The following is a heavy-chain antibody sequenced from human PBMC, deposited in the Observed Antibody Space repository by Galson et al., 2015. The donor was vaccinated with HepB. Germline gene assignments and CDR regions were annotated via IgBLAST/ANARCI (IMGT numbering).Heavy chain of an antibody. V-gene: IGHV3-66*01. Sequence: SLRLSCAASGFIVSSHYMSWVRQAPGKGLEWVSLIYSRGSTYYADSVRGRFTISRDNSKNTLDLQMNSLRAEDTAVYYCARDLSGWPNFWGQGTLVTVSS. CDR2: IYSRGST. D-gene: IGHD6-19*01. CDR3: ARDLSGWPNF. CDR1: GFIVSSHY. J-gene: IGHJ4*02.